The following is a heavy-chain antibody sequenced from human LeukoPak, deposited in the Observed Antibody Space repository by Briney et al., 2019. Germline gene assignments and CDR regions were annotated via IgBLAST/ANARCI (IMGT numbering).Heavy chain of an antibody. Sequence: GGSLRLSCAASGFTFSSYAMSWVRQAPGKGLEWVSAIGTAGDTYYPGSVKGRFTISRENAKNSLYLQMNSLRAGDSAVYYCARVGRAYSGSYYYYYGMDVWGQGTTVTVSS. J-gene: IGHJ6*02. CDR1: GFTFSSYA. CDR3: ARVGRAYSGSYYYYYGMDV. CDR2: IGTAGDT. V-gene: IGHV3-13*01. D-gene: IGHD1-26*01.